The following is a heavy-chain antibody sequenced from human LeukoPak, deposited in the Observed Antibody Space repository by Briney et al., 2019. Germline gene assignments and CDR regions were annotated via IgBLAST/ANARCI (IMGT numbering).Heavy chain of an antibody. Sequence: GRSLRLSCAASGFTFDDYAMHWVRQAPGKGLEWVPGISWNSGSIGYADSVKGRFTISRDNAKNSLYLQMNSLRAEDTALYYCAKLVDENGYMDVWGKGTTVTVSS. D-gene: IGHD6-13*01. CDR3: AKLVDENGYMDV. CDR1: GFTFDDYA. V-gene: IGHV3-9*01. CDR2: ISWNSGSI. J-gene: IGHJ6*03.